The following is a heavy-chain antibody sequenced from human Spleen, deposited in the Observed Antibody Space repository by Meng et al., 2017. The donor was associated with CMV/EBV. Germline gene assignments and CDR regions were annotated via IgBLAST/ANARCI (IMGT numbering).Heavy chain of an antibody. D-gene: IGHD3-3*01. CDR1: ISSSSYY. V-gene: IGHV4-39*07. CDR2: IYYDGDT. CDR3: ARSTYYNFWTGYYIYYFDP. Sequence: ISSSSYYWGWIRQPPGKGLEWIGSIYYDGDTYDNPSLRSRVTMSIDRSKNHFSLKLRSVTAADTAVYYCARSTYYNFWTGYYIYYFDPWGRGILVTVSS. J-gene: IGHJ5*02.